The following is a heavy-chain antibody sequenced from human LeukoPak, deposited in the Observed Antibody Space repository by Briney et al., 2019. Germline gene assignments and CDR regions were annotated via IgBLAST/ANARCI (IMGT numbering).Heavy chain of an antibody. D-gene: IGHD6-13*01. CDR3: ARVSSSSWYVYYYYYGMDV. Sequence: GASVKVSCKASGYTFTSYDINWVRQAPGQGLEWMGWMNPNSGNTGYAQKFQGRVTMTRNTSISTAYMELSSLRSEDTAVYYCARVSSSSWYVYYYYYGMDVWGQGTTVTVSS. J-gene: IGHJ6*02. CDR2: MNPNSGNT. CDR1: GYTFTSYD. V-gene: IGHV1-8*01.